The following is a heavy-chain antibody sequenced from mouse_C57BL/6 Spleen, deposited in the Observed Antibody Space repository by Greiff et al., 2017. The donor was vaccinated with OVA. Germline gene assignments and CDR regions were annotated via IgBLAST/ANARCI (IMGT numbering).Heavy chain of an antibody. Sequence: QVQLQQSGAELARPGASVKMSCKASGYTFTSYTMHWVKQRPGQGLEWIGYINPSSGYTKYNQKFKDKATLTADKSSSTAYMQLSSLTSEDSAVYYCARDDGYSPWFAYWGQGTLVTVSA. CDR2: INPSSGYT. J-gene: IGHJ3*01. CDR1: GYTFTSYT. D-gene: IGHD2-3*01. V-gene: IGHV1-4*01. CDR3: ARDDGYSPWFAY.